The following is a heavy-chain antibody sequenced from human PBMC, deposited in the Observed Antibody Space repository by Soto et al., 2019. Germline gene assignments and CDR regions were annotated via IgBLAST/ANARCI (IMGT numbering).Heavy chain of an antibody. CDR2: IYSGGST. CDR1: GFTVSSNY. Sequence: GGSLRLSCAASGFTVSSNYMSWVRQAPGKGLEWVSVIYSGGSTYYADSVKGRFTISRDNSKNTLYLQMNSLRAEDTAVYYCASENINSSYYYYGMDVWGQGTTVTVSS. V-gene: IGHV3-53*01. CDR3: ASENINSSYYYYGMDV. J-gene: IGHJ6*02.